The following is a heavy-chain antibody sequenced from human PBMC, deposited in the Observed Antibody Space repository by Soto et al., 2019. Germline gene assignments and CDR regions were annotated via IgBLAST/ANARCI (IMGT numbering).Heavy chain of an antibody. J-gene: IGHJ3*01. Sequence: LSLTCAVSGGSISSGGYSWSWIRQPPGKGLEWIGYMYHSGSTYYNPSLKSRITINPDTSKNQFSLQLNSVTPEDTAVYYCARVPNPFRLKIGYEDAYDFWGQGTMVTVS. CDR1: GGSISSGGYS. CDR2: MYHSGST. D-gene: IGHD5-12*01. CDR3: ARVPNPFRLKIGYEDAYDF. V-gene: IGHV4-30-2*05.